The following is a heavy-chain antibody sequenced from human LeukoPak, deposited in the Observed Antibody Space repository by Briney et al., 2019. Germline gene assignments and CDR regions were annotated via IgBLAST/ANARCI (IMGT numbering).Heavy chain of an antibody. V-gene: IGHV3-21*06. CDR1: GFTFSSYS. J-gene: IGHJ4*02. CDR3: ARGRMGCSSTSCDADHDY. D-gene: IGHD2-2*01. CDR2: ISSSSSYI. Sequence: GGSLRLSCAASGFTFSSYSMNWVRQAPGKGLEWVSSISSSSSYIYYADSVKGRFTISRDNAKNSLYLQMNSLRAEDTAVYYCARGRMGCSSTSCDADHDYWGQGTLVTVSS.